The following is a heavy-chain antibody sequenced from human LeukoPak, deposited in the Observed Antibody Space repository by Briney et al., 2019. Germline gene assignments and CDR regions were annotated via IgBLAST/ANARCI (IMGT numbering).Heavy chain of an antibody. CDR3: ARDSDDNWFDP. Sequence: PGGSLRLSCAASGFTFSSYSMNWVRQAPGKGLEWVSSISSSSSYIYYADSVKGRFTISRDNSKNTLYLQMNSLRAEDTAVYYCARDSDDNWFDPWGQGTLVTVSS. CDR1: GFTFSSYS. J-gene: IGHJ5*02. V-gene: IGHV3-21*01. CDR2: ISSSSSYI.